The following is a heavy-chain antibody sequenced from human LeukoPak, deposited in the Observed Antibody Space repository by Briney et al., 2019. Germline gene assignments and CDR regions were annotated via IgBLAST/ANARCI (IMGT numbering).Heavy chain of an antibody. D-gene: IGHD2-8*01. J-gene: IGHJ4*02. CDR2: ISVAGDT. V-gene: IGHV3-13*01. CDR3: ARGLYGSDY. Sequence: QPGGSLRLSCAASGFTFSSYDMHWVRQTTGEGLEWVSGISVAGDTFYPGSVRGRFTVSRENAKNSLYLQMNSLRAGDTAVYYCARGLYGSDYWGQGTLVTVSS. CDR1: GFTFSSYD.